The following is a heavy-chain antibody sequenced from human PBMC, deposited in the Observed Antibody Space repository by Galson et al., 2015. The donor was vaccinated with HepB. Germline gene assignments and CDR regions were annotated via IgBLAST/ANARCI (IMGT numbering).Heavy chain of an antibody. D-gene: IGHD6-19*01. CDR2: ISSSSSYI. J-gene: IGHJ3*02. V-gene: IGHV3-21*01. CDR3: ARVVGSGWYLPNDAFDI. CDR1: GFTFSSYS. Sequence: SLRLSCAASGFTFSSYSMNWVRQAPGKGLEWVSSISSSSSYIYYADSVKGRFTISRDNAKNSLYLQMNSLRAEDTAVYYCARVVGSGWYLPNDAFDIWGQGTMVTVSS.